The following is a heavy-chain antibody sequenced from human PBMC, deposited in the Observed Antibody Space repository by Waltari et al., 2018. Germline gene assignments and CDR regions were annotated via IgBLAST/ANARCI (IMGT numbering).Heavy chain of an antibody. CDR1: GGSISSSSYY. J-gene: IGHJ6*02. CDR3: ARQGYDFWSGYYNLGMDV. CDR2: FYYGGGT. D-gene: IGHD3-3*01. V-gene: IGHV4-39*01. Sequence: QLQLQESGPGLVKPSETLSLICTVSGGSISSSSYYWGWIRQPPGTGLGWIGSFYYGGGTYDNQARKSRVTISVDTSKNQFSLKLSAVTAADTAVYYCARQGYDFWSGYYNLGMDVWGQGTTVTVSS.